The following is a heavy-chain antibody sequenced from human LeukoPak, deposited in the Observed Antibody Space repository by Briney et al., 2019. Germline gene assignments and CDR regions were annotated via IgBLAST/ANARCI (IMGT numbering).Heavy chain of an antibody. CDR1: GGTFSSYA. D-gene: IGHD3-22*01. V-gene: IGHV1-69*06. CDR2: IIPIFGTA. Sequence: SVTVSCKASGGTFSSYAISWVRQAPGQGLEWMGGIIPIFGTANYAQKFQGRVTITADKSTSTAYMELSSLRSEDTAVYYCAFKVYYYDSSGYYYPGGYWGQGTLVTVSS. J-gene: IGHJ4*02. CDR3: AFKVYYYDSSGYYYPGGY.